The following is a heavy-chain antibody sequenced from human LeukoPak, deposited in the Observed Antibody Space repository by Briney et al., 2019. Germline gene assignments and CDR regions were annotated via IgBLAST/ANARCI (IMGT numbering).Heavy chain of an antibody. CDR3: ARHTTVTAYYYYGMDV. V-gene: IGHV5-10-1*01. CDR2: IDPSDSYT. Sequence: GESLKISCKGSGYSFTSYWISWVRQMPGKGLEWMGRIDPSDSYTNYSPSFQGHVTISADKSISTAYLQWSSPKASDTAMYYCARHTTVTAYYYYGMDVWGKGTTVTVSS. CDR1: GYSFTSYW. J-gene: IGHJ6*04. D-gene: IGHD4-17*01.